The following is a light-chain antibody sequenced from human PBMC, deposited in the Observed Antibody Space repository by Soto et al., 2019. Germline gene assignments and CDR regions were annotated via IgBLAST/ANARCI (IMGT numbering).Light chain of an antibody. Sequence: DIQMTQSPSPLSGSVGDRVTITCRASQTISSWLAWYQQKPGKAPKLLIYKASTLKSGVPSRFSGRGSGTEFTLTISRLQPDDFATYYCQQSYSSPLTFGGGTKVDIK. CDR2: KAS. CDR3: QQSYSSPLT. V-gene: IGKV1-5*03. J-gene: IGKJ4*01. CDR1: QTISSW.